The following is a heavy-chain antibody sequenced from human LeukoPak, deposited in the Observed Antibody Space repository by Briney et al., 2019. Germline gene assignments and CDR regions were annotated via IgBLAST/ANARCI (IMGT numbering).Heavy chain of an antibody. D-gene: IGHD2-2*01. CDR3: ARGGVVPTGKVDYYYYGMDV. J-gene: IGHJ6*02. CDR2: ISAYNGNT. Sequence: EASVKVSCKASGYTFTSYGISWVRQAPGQGLEWMGWISAYNGNTNYAQNFQGRVTMTRDTSISTAYMELSRLRSDDTAVYYCARGGVVPTGKVDYYYYGMDVWGQGTTVTVSS. V-gene: IGHV1-18*01. CDR1: GYTFTSYG.